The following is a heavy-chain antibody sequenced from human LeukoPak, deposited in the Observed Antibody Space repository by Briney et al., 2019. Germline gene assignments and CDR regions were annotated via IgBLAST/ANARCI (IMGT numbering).Heavy chain of an antibody. D-gene: IGHD2-2*01. V-gene: IGHV3-74*01. CDR3: VSFYETY. CDR2: INSDGSWT. J-gene: IGHJ4*02. CDR1: GNYW. Sequence: GGSLRLSCAASGNYWMHWVRQAPGKGLVWVSHINSDGSWTGYADSVKGRYTISKDNAKNAVYLQMNNLRAEDTAVYYCVSFYETYWGRGTLVTVSS.